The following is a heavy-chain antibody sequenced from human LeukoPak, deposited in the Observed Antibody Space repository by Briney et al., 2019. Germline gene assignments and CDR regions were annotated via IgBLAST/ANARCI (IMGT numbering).Heavy chain of an antibody. J-gene: IGHJ4*02. CDR2: ISSSSNTI. Sequence: PGGSLRLSCAASGFTFSSYSMNWVRQAPGKGLEWVSYISSSSNTIYYADSVKGRFTISRDNAKNSLYLQMNSLRAEDTAVYYCASMATYCGGHCYFFDYWGQGTLVTVSS. CDR1: GFTFSSYS. V-gene: IGHV3-48*04. D-gene: IGHD2-21*02. CDR3: ASMATYCGGHCYFFDY.